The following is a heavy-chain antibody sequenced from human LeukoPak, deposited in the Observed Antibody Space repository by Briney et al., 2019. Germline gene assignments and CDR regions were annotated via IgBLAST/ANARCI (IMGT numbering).Heavy chain of an antibody. D-gene: IGHD2-2*01. J-gene: IGHJ6*03. CDR3: ARFAAAIVGYYMDV. Sequence: GGSLRLSCAASGFTFSSYWMSWVRQAPGKGLEWVANIKQDGSEKYYVDSVKGRLTISRDNAKNSLYLQMNSLRAEDTAVYYCARFAAAIVGYYMDVWGKGTTVTVSS. V-gene: IGHV3-7*01. CDR2: IKQDGSEK. CDR1: GFTFSSYW.